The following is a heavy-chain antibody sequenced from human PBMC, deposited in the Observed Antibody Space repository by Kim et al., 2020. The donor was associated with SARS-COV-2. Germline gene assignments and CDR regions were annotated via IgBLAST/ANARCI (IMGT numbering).Heavy chain of an antibody. Sequence: SVKVSCKASGGTFSSYAISWVRQAPGQGLEWMGSIIPAFGTTNFAQNFQGRVTLSADESTSTAYMELDDLQFDDTAVYYCARDGPGCNFSCYYGMDVWG. CDR2: IIPAFGTT. V-gene: IGHV1-69*13. D-gene: IGHD2-2*01. J-gene: IGHJ6*02. CDR3: ARDGPGCNFSCYYGMDV. CDR1: GGTFSSYA.